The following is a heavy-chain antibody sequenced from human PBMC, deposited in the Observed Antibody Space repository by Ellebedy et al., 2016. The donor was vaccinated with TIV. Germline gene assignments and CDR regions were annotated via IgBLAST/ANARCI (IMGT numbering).Heavy chain of an antibody. CDR3: ASRGVAVQGADY. D-gene: IGHD3-10*01. CDR1: GFTFSSYS. Sequence: GESLKISCAASGFTFSSYSMNWVRQAPGKGLEWVSYISSSSSTRYYADSVKGRFTISRDNAKNTLYLQMNSLRAEDTAAYYCASRGVAVQGADYWGQGTLVTVSS. J-gene: IGHJ4*02. V-gene: IGHV3-48*04. CDR2: ISSSSSTR.